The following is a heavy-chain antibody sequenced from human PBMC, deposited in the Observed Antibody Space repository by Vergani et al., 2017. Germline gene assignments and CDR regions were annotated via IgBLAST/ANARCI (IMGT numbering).Heavy chain of an antibody. CDR3: GRGSDNYN. V-gene: IGHV3-23*01. Sequence: EVQLLQSEGAVVQPGGSLRLSCVASGFTFSSHAMSWVRQGHGQGMEWVSSIKNTGDSTPYADPVKGQFTISRENSKNTLYLQMNSLRVEDTAVNYCGRGSDNYNWGQGTLVTVSS. CDR1: GFTFSSHA. J-gene: IGHJ4*02. D-gene: IGHD5-24*01. CDR2: IKNTGDST.